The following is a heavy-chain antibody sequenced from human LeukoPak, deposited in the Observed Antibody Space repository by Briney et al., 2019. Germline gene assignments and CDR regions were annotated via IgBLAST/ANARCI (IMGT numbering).Heavy chain of an antibody. Sequence: SETLSLTCTVSGGSISSSSYYWGWIRQPPVKGLEWIGSIYYSGSTYYNPSLKSRVTISVDTSKNQFSLKLSSVTAADTAVYYCARGVRAAAGTGDWFDPWGQGTLVTVSS. CDR3: ARGVRAAAGTGDWFDP. D-gene: IGHD6-13*01. CDR1: GGSISSSSYY. V-gene: IGHV4-39*07. J-gene: IGHJ5*02. CDR2: IYYSGST.